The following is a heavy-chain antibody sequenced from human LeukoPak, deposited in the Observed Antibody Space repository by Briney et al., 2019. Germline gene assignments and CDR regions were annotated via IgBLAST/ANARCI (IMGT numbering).Heavy chain of an antibody. D-gene: IGHD1-14*01. CDR3: ANIALPHYNPPYYYYGMDV. CDR2: ISYDGSNK. Sequence: PGRSLRLSCAASGFTFSSYGMHWVRQAPGKGLEWVAVISYDGSNKYYADSVKGRFTISRDNSKNTLYLQMSSLRAEDTAVYYCANIALPHYNPPYYYYGMDVWGQGTTVTVSS. V-gene: IGHV3-30*18. CDR1: GFTFSSYG. J-gene: IGHJ6*02.